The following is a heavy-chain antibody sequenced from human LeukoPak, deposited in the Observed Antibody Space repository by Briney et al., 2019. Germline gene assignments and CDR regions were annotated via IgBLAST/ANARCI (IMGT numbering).Heavy chain of an antibody. CDR2: IHTSGSS. CDR3: ARLSAAVHLGAFDL. CDR1: GGSLSTYY. Sequence: SETLSHTCTVSGGSLSTYYWGWMREPPGKGLEWSGYIHTSGSSTQNPSLKSRVTISLDTSRNESSLRLSSVTTADTPVYYSARLSAAVHLGAFDLWGQGTIVTVSS. V-gene: IGHV4-4*09. J-gene: IGHJ3*01. D-gene: IGHD3-3*01.